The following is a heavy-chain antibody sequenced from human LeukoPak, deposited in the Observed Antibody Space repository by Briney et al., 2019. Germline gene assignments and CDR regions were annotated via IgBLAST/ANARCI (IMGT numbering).Heavy chain of an antibody. V-gene: IGHV4-59*01. CDR2: IYYSGST. D-gene: IGHD6-13*01. CDR1: GGSISSYY. J-gene: IGHJ3*02. CDR3: ASSRGSSWRDAFDI. Sequence: SETLSLTCTVSGGSISSYYWSWIRQPPGKGLEWIGYIYYSGSTNYNPSLKSRVTISVDTSKNQFSLKLSSVTAADTAVYYCASSRGSSWRDAFDIWGQGTMVTVSS.